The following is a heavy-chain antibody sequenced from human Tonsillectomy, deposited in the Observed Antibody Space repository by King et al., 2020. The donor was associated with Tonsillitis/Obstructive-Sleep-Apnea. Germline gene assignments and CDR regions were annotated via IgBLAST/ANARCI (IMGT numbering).Heavy chain of an antibody. CDR3: ASATTDYDFWSGYPYYMDV. J-gene: IGHJ6*03. Sequence: VQLQESGPGLVKPSETLSLTCTVSGGSISSYYWSWIRQPPGKGLEWIGYIYYSGSTNYNPPLKSRVTISVDTSKNQFSLKLSAVTAADTAVYYCASATTDYDFWSGYPYYMDVWGKGTTVTVSS. D-gene: IGHD3-3*01. CDR2: IYYSGST. CDR1: GGSISSYY. V-gene: IGHV4-59*01.